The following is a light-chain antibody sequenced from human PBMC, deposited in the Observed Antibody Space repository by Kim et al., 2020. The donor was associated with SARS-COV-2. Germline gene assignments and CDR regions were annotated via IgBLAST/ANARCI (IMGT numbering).Light chain of an antibody. CDR2: LYSDGRH. CDR3: QTWGSGIGV. Sequence: ASINLTCILGTGQSTYANAWLQQQPGTGPRYLMRLYSDGRHTKGDGIPDRFSGSTSGSEYSLTISSLQSEDEADYYCQTWGSGIGVFGGGTQLTVL. CDR1: TGQSTYA. J-gene: IGLJ2*01. V-gene: IGLV4-69*01.